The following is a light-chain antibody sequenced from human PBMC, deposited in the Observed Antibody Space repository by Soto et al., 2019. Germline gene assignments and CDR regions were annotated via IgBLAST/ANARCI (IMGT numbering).Light chain of an antibody. Sequence: QSVLPQPPSASGTSGPRVTISCSGSSSNIGTNAVNWYQQLPGTAPKLLIYSTNPRPSGVPDRFSGSKSGTSASLAISGLQSEDEADDCCAAWDDSLNVVFGGGTKLTVL. J-gene: IGLJ2*01. V-gene: IGLV1-44*01. CDR3: AAWDDSLNVV. CDR2: STN. CDR1: SSNIGTNA.